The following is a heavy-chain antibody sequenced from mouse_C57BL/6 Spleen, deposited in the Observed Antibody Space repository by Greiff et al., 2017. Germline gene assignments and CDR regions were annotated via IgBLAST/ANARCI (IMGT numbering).Heavy chain of an antibody. J-gene: IGHJ3*01. CDR2: IRNKANNHAT. Sequence: EVKVVESGGGLVQPGGSMKLSCAASGFTFSDAWMDWVRQSPEKGLEWVAEIRNKANNHATYYAESVKGRFTISRDDYKSSVYLQMNSLRAEDTGIYYCTRQEIRQPAWFAYWGQGTLVTVSA. CDR1: GFTFSDAW. V-gene: IGHV6-6*01. CDR3: TRQEIRQPAWFAY. D-gene: IGHD6-1*01.